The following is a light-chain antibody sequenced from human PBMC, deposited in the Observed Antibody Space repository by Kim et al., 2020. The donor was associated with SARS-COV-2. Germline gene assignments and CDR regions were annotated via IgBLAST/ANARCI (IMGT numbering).Light chain of an antibody. V-gene: IGLV3-19*01. CDR3: NSRDSSGNHYV. CDR2: GKN. Sequence: ALGQTVMITCQGDRLRSYYACWYQQKPGQAPVLVIYGKNNRPSGIPDRFSGSSSGNTASLTITGAQAEDEADYYCNSRDSSGNHYVFGTGTKVTVL. J-gene: IGLJ1*01. CDR1: RLRSYY.